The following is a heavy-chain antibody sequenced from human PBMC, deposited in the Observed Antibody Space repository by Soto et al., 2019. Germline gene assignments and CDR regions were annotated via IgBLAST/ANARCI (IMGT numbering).Heavy chain of an antibody. CDR2: INPNSGGT. D-gene: IGHD2-2*02. Sequence: ASVKVSCKASGYTFSGYYIHWLRQAPGQGLEWTGWINPNSGGTNYAQKFQGRATVTRDTPTSTAYMELSRLTSDDTAVYYCARSLTEGYCTITGCYTRPLYGMDVWGQGTTVTVSS. V-gene: IGHV1-2*02. CDR3: ARSLTEGYCTITGCYTRPLYGMDV. J-gene: IGHJ6*02. CDR1: GYTFSGYY.